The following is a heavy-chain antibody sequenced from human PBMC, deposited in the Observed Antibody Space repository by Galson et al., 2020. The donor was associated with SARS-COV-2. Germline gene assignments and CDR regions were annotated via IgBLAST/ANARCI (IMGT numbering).Heavy chain of an antibody. CDR3: AAYGTTGTTSNFDY. CDR2: ISSSSAI. V-gene: IGHV3-48*03. D-gene: IGHD1-1*01. CDR1: GFTFSSYE. J-gene: IGHJ4*02. Sequence: TGGSLRLSCAASGFTFSSYEINWVRQAPGKGLEWVSHISSSSAIYYADSVKGRFTISRDNAKNSLHLQMNSLRAEDTAVYYCAAYGTTGTTSNFDYWGQGTLVTVSS.